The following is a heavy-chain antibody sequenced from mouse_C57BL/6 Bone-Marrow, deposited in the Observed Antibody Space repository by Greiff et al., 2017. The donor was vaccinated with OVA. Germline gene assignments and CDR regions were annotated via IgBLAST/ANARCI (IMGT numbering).Heavy chain of an antibody. J-gene: IGHJ2*01. D-gene: IGHD1-1*01. CDR3: ARVTTVVDYFDY. CDR1: GYAFSSYW. CDR2: IYPEDGDT. Sequence: QVQLQQSGAELVKPGASVKISCKASGYAFSSYWMNWVKQRPGKGLEWIGRIYPEDGDTNYNGKFKGKATLTADKSSSTAYMQLSSLTSEDSAVYFCARVTTVVDYFDYWGQGTTLTVSS. V-gene: IGHV1-80*01.